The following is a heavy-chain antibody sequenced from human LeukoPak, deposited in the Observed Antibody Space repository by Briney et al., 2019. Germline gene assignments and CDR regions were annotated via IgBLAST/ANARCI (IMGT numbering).Heavy chain of an antibody. CDR1: GFPFSNYW. CDR2: IKQDGSEK. D-gene: IGHD1-14*01. V-gene: IGHV3-7*04. CDR3: ARHNPLWGY. J-gene: IGHJ4*02. Sequence: GGSLRLSCAASGFPFSNYWMSWVRQAPGKGLVWVANIKQDGSEKYYVDSVKGRFTISRDNAKNSLYLQMNSLRAEDTAQYYCARHNPLWGYWGQGTLVTVSS.